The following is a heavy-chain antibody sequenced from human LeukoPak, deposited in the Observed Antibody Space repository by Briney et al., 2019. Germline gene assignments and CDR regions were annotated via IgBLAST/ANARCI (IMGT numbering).Heavy chain of an antibody. D-gene: IGHD3-3*01. CDR3: ASQSRITIVGVALWAFDI. CDR2: IYHSGST. Sequence: SETLSLTCAVSGYSISSGYYWGWIRQPPGKGLEWIGSIYHSGSTYYNPSLKSRVTISVDTSKNQFSLKLSSVTAADTAVYYCASQSRITIVGVALWAFDIWGQGTMVTVSS. V-gene: IGHV4-38-2*01. CDR1: GYSISSGYY. J-gene: IGHJ3*02.